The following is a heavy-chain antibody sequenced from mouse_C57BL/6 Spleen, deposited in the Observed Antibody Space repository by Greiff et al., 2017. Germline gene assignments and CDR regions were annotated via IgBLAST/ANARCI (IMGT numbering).Heavy chain of an antibody. CDR3: ARRERDY. CDR1: GYTFTSYT. Sequence: QVQLQQPGAELARPGASVKMSCKASGYTFTSYTMHWVKQRPGQGLEWIGYINPCSGYTKYTQKFKDKATLTADKSSSTTYMQLGGRTSEDSAVYYCARRERDYWGQGTTLTVS. J-gene: IGHJ2*01. V-gene: IGHV1-4*01. CDR2: INPCSGYT.